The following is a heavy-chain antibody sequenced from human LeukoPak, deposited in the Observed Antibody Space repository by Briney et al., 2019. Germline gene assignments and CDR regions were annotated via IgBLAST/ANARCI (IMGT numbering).Heavy chain of an antibody. D-gene: IGHD2-2*01. CDR3: ALSTLSSTGSFDY. J-gene: IGHJ4*02. CDR1: GFTFSSYA. Sequence: GGSLRLSCAASGFTFSSYAMHWVRQAPGKGLEWVAVISYDGSNKYYADSVKGRFTISRDNSKNTLYLQMNSLRAEDTAVYYCALSTLSSTGSFDYWGQGTLVTVSS. CDR2: ISYDGSNK. V-gene: IGHV3-30-3*01.